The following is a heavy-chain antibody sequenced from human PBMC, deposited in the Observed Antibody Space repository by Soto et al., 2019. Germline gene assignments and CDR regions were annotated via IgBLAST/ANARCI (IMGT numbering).Heavy chain of an antibody. Sequence: PSQTLSLTCAISGDSVSSNSAAWNWIRQSPSRGLEWLGRTYYRSKWYNDYAVSVKSRITINPDTSKNQFSLQLNSVTPEDTAVYYCARDRITMIRVVIDNYSYYYYGMDVWGQGSTVTVTS. CDR2: TYYRSKWYN. V-gene: IGHV6-1*01. D-gene: IGHD3-3*01. CDR1: GDSVSSNSAA. CDR3: ARDRITMIRVVIDNYSYYYYGMDV. J-gene: IGHJ6*02.